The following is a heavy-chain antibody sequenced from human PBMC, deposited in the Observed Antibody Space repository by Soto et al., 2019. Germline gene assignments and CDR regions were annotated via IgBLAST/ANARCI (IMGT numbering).Heavy chain of an antibody. CDR2: IYPGDSDT. V-gene: IGHV5-51*01. CDR1: GYSFTSYW. D-gene: IGHD3-22*01. Sequence: PGESLKISCKGSGYSFTSYWIGWVRQMPGKGLEWMGIIYPGDSDTRYSPSFQGQVTISADKSISTAYLQWSSLKASDTAMYYCARGYYDSSGYSGAYYYYGMDVWGQGTTVTVSS. J-gene: IGHJ6*02. CDR3: ARGYYDSSGYSGAYYYYGMDV.